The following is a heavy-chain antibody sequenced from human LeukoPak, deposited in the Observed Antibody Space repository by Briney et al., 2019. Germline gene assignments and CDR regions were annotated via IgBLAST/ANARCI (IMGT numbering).Heavy chain of an antibody. CDR3: AADSRRSSGWFRPDRFDI. J-gene: IGHJ3*02. Sequence: ASVTLSCTVSGYTLTHLSMHWVRQTPGSGPEWMGGFDLETGETVYAQKFQGRVTMTDDTSTDTAYMELSSLRSEDTAVYYCAADSRRSSGWFRPDRFDIWGQGTKVTVSS. D-gene: IGHD6-19*01. CDR1: GYTLTHLS. CDR2: FDLETGET. V-gene: IGHV1-24*01.